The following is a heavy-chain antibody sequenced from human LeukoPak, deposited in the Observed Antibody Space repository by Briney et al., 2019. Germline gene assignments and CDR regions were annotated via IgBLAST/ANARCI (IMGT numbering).Heavy chain of an antibody. J-gene: IGHJ4*02. V-gene: IGHV3-30*18. Sequence: HPGGSLRLSCAASGFTFSSYGMHWVRQAPGKGLEWVAVISYDGSNKYYADSVKGRFTISRDNSKNTLYLQTNSLRAEDTAVYYCAKDPYDSSGYYLGGPDYWGQGTLVTVSS. D-gene: IGHD3-22*01. CDR1: GFTFSSYG. CDR2: ISYDGSNK. CDR3: AKDPYDSSGYYLGGPDY.